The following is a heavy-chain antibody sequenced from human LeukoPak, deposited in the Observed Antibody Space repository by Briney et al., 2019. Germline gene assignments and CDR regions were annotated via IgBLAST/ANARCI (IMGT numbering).Heavy chain of an antibody. CDR3: ARPQSIDINWFDP. CDR2: IYPGDSDT. CDR1: GYSFTSYW. Sequence: GESLKISCKGPGYSFTSYWIGWVRQMPGKGLEWMGIIYPGDSDTRYSPSFQGQVTISADKSISTAYLQWSSLKASDTAMYYCARPQSIDINWFDPWGQGTLVTVSS. V-gene: IGHV5-51*01. D-gene: IGHD6-6*01. J-gene: IGHJ5*02.